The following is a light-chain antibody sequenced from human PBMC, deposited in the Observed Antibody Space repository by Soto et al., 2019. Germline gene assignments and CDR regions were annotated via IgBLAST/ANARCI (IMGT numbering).Light chain of an antibody. CDR2: GNS. J-gene: IGLJ2*01. Sequence: QSVLTQPPSVSGAPGQRVTISCTGSSSNIGAGHDVHWYQQLPGTAPKLLIYGNSNRPSGVPDRFSGSKSGTSASLAITGLQAEDEADYYCQSYDSSLEVFGGGTKLTVL. CDR1: SSNIGAGHD. CDR3: QSYDSSLEV. V-gene: IGLV1-40*01.